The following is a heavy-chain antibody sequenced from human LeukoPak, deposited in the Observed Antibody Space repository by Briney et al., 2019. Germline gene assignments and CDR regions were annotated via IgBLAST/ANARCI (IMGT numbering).Heavy chain of an antibody. CDR2: ISYDGSNK. CDR1: GFTFSSYA. CDR3: ARDQYDSSGFDY. V-gene: IGHV3-30-3*01. D-gene: IGHD3-22*01. J-gene: IGHJ4*02. Sequence: GGSLRLSCAASGFTFSSYAMHWVRQAPGKELEWVAVISYDGSNKYYADSVKGRFTISRDNSKNTLYLQMNSLRAEDTAVYYCARDQYDSSGFDYWGQGTLVTVSS.